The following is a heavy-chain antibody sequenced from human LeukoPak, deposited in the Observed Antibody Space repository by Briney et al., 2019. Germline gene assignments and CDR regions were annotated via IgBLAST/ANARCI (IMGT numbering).Heavy chain of an antibody. J-gene: IGHJ6*02. CDR2: IYSGGST. CDR3: ARGPVVPAAIRAYYYYYYGMDV. V-gene: IGHV3-53*01. D-gene: IGHD2-2*02. Sequence: GGSLRLSCAASGFTVSSNYMSWVRQAPGRGLEWVSVIYSGGSTYYADSVKGRFTISRDSSKNTLYLQMNSLRAEDTAVYYCARGPVVPAAIRAYYYYYYGMDVWGQGTTVTVSS. CDR1: GFTVSSNY.